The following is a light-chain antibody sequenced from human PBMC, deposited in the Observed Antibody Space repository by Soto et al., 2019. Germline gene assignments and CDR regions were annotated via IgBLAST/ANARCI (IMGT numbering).Light chain of an antibody. J-gene: IGKJ1*01. CDR1: QSVSNNY. V-gene: IGKV3-20*01. CDR2: GAS. CDR3: QQYGSSGT. Sequence: EIVLTQSPGTLSLSPGERATLSCRASQSVSNNYLAWYQQKPGQAPRLLIYGASNRATGIPDRFSGSWSGTDFTLIISRLEAEDFAVYYCQQYGSSGTFGQGNKVAIK.